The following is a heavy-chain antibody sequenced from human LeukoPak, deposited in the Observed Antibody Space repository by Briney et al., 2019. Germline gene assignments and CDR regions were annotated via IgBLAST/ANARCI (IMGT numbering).Heavy chain of an antibody. J-gene: IGHJ4*02. CDR3: ARVPTTVTTVYFDY. Sequence: PGGSLRLSCAASGFTVSSNYMSWVRQAPGKGLEWVSVIYGGGSTYYADSVKGRFTISRDNSKNTLYLQMNSLRAEDTAVYYCARVPTTVTTVYFDYWGQGTLVTVSS. CDR1: GFTVSSNY. V-gene: IGHV3-53*01. D-gene: IGHD4-17*01. CDR2: IYGGGST.